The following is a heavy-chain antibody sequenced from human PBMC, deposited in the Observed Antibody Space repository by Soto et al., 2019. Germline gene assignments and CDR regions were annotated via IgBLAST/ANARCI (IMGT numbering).Heavy chain of an antibody. CDR3: ARSQGSSTSLEIYYYYYYGMDV. CDR2: IIPISDTT. V-gene: IGHV1-69*01. Sequence: QVQLVQSGAEVKKPGSSVKVSCKASGGTFSSYAISWVRQAPGQGLEWMGGIIPISDTTNYAQKFQGRVTITADESTSTAYMELSSPRSEDTAVYYCARSQGSSTSLEIYYYYYYGMDVW. CDR1: GGTFSSYA. D-gene: IGHD2-2*01. J-gene: IGHJ6*01.